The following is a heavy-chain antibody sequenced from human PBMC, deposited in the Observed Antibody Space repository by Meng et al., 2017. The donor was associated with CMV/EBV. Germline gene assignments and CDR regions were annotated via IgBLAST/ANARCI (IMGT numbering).Heavy chain of an antibody. CDR2: IYYSGST. Sequence: SETLSLTCTVSGGSISSSSYYWGWIRQPPGKGLEWIGSIYYSGSTYYNPSLKSRVTISVDTSKNQFSLKLSSVTAADTAVYYCARDLFSRGVVNSAFDYWGQGTLVTVSS. CDR3: ARDLFSRGVVNSAFDY. V-gene: IGHV4-39*07. D-gene: IGHD3-3*01. CDR1: GGSISSSSYY. J-gene: IGHJ4*02.